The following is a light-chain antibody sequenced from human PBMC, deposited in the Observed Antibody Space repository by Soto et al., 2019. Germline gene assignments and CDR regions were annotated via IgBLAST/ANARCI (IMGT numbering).Light chain of an antibody. CDR2: EVS. Sequence: QSLLTQPPSASGSPGQSVTISCTGTSSDVGGYNYVSWCQQHPGKAPKLMIYEVSKRPSGVPDRFSGSKSGNTASLTVSGLQAEDEADYYCSSYAGSNNPYVFGTGTKVTVL. J-gene: IGLJ1*01. CDR1: SSDVGGYNY. CDR3: SSYAGSNNPYV. V-gene: IGLV2-8*01.